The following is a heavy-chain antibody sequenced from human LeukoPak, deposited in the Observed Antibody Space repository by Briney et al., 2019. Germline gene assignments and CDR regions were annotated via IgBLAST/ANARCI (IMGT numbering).Heavy chain of an antibody. J-gene: IGHJ4*02. CDR2: IYPDDSDT. Sequence: GESLKISCKGSGYSFTNYWIGWVRQMPAKGLEWMGIIYPDDSDTRYSPSFQGQVTISVDKSIGTAYLQWSSLKASDTAMYYCARQSSSWYGVYYFDYWGQGTLVTVSS. D-gene: IGHD6-13*01. V-gene: IGHV5-51*01. CDR3: ARQSSSWYGVYYFDY. CDR1: GYSFTNYW.